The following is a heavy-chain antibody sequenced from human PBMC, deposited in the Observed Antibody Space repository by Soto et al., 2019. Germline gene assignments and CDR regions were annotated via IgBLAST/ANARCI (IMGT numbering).Heavy chain of an antibody. V-gene: IGHV1-18*01. CDR3: ARDSPPPRE. CDR1: GYTFTSYT. J-gene: IGHJ4*02. Sequence: ASVKVSCKASGYTFTSYTVHWVLQAPGQGLEWMGWISAYNGNTNYAQKLQGRVTMTTDTSTSTAYMELRSLRSDDTAVYYCARDSPPPREWGQGTLVTVSS. CDR2: ISAYNGNT.